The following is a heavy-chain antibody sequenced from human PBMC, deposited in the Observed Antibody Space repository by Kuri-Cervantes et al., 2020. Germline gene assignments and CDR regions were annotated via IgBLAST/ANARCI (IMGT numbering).Heavy chain of an antibody. Sequence: ASVKVSCKASGYTFTSYDINWVRQATGQGLEWMGWMNPNSGNTGYAQKFQGRVTMTRNTSISTAHMELSSLRSEDTAVYYCARPGVDDGAVDYWGQGTLVTVSS. J-gene: IGHJ4*02. CDR2: MNPNSGNT. V-gene: IGHV1-8*01. D-gene: IGHD2-8*01. CDR3: ARPGVDDGAVDY. CDR1: GYTFTSYD.